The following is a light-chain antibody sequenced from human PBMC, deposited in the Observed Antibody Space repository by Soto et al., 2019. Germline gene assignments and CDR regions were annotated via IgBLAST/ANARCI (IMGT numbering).Light chain of an antibody. CDR1: QSISSW. V-gene: IGKV1-5*03. CDR3: QEHNSYWT. CDR2: KAS. J-gene: IGKJ1*01. Sequence: DIQMTQSPSTLSASVGDRVTITCRASQSISSWLAWYQQKPGKAPKLLIFKASSLESGVPSRFSGSGSRTDFTLTISSLQPDDFATYYCQEHNSYWTFGQGTKVEIK.